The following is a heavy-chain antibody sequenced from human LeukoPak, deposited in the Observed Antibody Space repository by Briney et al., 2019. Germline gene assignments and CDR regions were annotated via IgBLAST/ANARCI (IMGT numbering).Heavy chain of an antibody. CDR1: GGSISSSSYY. Sequence: SETLSLTCTVSGGSISSSSYYWGWIRQPPGKGLEWIGSIYYSGSTYYNPSLKSRVTISVDTSKNQFSLKLSSVTAADTAVYYCAREVHGSGSYYYFDYWGQGTLVTVSS. D-gene: IGHD3-10*01. CDR3: AREVHGSGSYYYFDY. J-gene: IGHJ4*02. CDR2: IYYSGST. V-gene: IGHV4-39*07.